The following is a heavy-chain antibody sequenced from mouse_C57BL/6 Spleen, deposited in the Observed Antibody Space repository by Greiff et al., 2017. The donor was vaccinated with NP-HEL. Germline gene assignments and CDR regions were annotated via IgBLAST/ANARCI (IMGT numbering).Heavy chain of an antibody. CDR2: IYPGNSDT. CDR1: GYTFTSYW. CDR3: TSNYYGSSYLYYFDY. V-gene: IGHV1-5*01. Sequence: EVQRVESGTVLARPGASVKMSCKTSGYTFTSYWMHWVKQRPGQGLEWIGAIYPGNSDTSYNQKFKGKAKLTAVTSASTAYMELSSLTNEDSAVYYCTSNYYGSSYLYYFDYWGQGTTLTVSS. J-gene: IGHJ2*01. D-gene: IGHD1-1*01.